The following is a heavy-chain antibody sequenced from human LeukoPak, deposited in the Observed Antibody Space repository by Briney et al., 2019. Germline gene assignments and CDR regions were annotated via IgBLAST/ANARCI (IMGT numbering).Heavy chain of an antibody. CDR3: ASHYGSGHGYYYYGMDV. Sequence: PGGSLTLSCAASGFTFSSYWMTWVRQAPGKGLEWVASMKQDGTEKNYVDSVRGRFTISRDNAKNSLFLQMGGLRAEDTAVYYCASHYGSGHGYYYYGMDVWGKGTTVIVSP. D-gene: IGHD3-10*01. J-gene: IGHJ6*04. CDR2: MKQDGTEK. V-gene: IGHV3-7*03. CDR1: GFTFSSYW.